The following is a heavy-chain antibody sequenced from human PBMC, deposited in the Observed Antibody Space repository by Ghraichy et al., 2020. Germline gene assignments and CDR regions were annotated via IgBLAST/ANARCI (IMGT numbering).Heavy chain of an antibody. CDR2: INHGGST. V-gene: IGHV4-34*01. CDR3: ARGYAVTNEYNWFDP. J-gene: IGHJ5*02. CDR1: GGSFSGYY. Sequence: ETLSLTCAVYGGSFSGYYWSWIRQPPGKGLEWIGEINHGGSTTYNPSLKSRVTISVDTSKNQFSLKLSSVTAADTAVYYCARGYAVTNEYNWFDPWGQGTLVTVSS. D-gene: IGHD4-17*01.